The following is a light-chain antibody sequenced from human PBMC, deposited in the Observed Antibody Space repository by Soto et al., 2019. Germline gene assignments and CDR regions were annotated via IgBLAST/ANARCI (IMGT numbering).Light chain of an antibody. V-gene: IGLV2-8*01. Sequence: QSALTQPPSASGSPGQSVTISCTGTSSDVGGYNHVSWYQQNPGKAPKLMIYDVSKRPSGVPDRFSGSKSGNTASLTISGLQAEDDADYYCASYAGSNNSVFGTGTKLTVL. J-gene: IGLJ1*01. CDR1: SSDVGGYNH. CDR2: DVS. CDR3: ASYAGSNNSV.